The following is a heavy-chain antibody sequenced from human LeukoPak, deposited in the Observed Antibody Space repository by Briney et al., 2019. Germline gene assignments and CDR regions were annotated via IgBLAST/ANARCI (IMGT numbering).Heavy chain of an antibody. CDR2: ISSSSSYI. D-gene: IGHD2-2*02. V-gene: IGHV3-21*01. J-gene: IGHJ4*02. CDR3: ARAPNCSSTSCYTDIFDY. Sequence: PRGSLRLSCAPSGFTLSSYSMNWVRQAPGKGLEWVSSISSSSSYIYYADSVKGRFTISRDNAKNSLYLQMNSLRAEDTAVYYCARAPNCSSTSCYTDIFDYWGQGTLVTVSS. CDR1: GFTLSSYS.